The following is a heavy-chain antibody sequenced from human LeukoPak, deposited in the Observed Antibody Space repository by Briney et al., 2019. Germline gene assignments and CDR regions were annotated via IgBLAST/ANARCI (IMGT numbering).Heavy chain of an antibody. J-gene: IGHJ4*02. CDR1: GASFSSDSYY. V-gene: IGHV4-61*01. CDR2: IYYSGST. D-gene: IGHD3-9*01. Sequence: PSETLSLTCSVSGASFSSDSYYWVWIRQPPGKGLEWIGYIYYSGSTNYNPSLKSRVTISVDTSKNQFSLKLSSVTAADTAVYYCARVVDILTGYYYYYFDYWGQGTLVTVSS. CDR3: ARVVDILTGYYYYYFDY.